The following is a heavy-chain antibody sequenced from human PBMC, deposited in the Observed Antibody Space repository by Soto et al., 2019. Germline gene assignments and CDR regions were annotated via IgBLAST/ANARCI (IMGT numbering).Heavy chain of an antibody. CDR3: ARDVASAGTTWFDT. CDR2: ISAYNGHT. V-gene: IGHV1-18*01. CDR1: GYTFASYG. J-gene: IGHJ5*02. Sequence: QVQLVQSGAEVKKPGASVKVSCKASGYTFASYGISWVRQAPGHGLEWMGWISAYNGHTYYQQKLQGRVTMTTDISTSKANMELRSLSSVDTAVYSCARDVASAGTTWFDTWGQGTLVTVS. D-gene: IGHD6-13*01.